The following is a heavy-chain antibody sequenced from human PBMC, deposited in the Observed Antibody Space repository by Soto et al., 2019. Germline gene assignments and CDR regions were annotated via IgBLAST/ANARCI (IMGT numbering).Heavy chain of an antibody. J-gene: IGHJ6*02. CDR3: TTDWDDTAMVTGGYYYYGMDV. V-gene: IGHV3-15*01. Sequence: GGSLRLSCAASGFTFSNAWMSWVRQAPGKGLEWVGRIKSKTDGGTTDYAAPVKGRFTISRDDSKNTLYLQMNSLKTEDTAVYYCTTDWDDTAMVTGGYYYYGMDVWGQGTTVTVSS. D-gene: IGHD5-18*01. CDR2: IKSKTDGGTT. CDR1: GFTFSNAW.